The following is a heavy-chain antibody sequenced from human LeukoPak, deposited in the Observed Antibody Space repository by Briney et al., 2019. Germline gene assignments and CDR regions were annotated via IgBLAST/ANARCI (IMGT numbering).Heavy chain of an antibody. J-gene: IGHJ4*02. CDR3: ARARRHTATDVDY. V-gene: IGHV3-21*01. CDR2: ISSSSSYI. CDR1: GFTFSSYS. Sequence: GGSLRLSCAASGFTFSSYSMNWVRQAPGKGLEWVSSISSSSSYIYYADSVKGRFTISRDNAKNSLYLQMNSLRAEDTAVYYCARARRHTATDVDYWGQGTLVTVSS. D-gene: IGHD5-18*01.